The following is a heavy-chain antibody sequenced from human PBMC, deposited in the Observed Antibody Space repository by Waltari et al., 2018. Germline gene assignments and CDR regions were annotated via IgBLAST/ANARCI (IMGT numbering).Heavy chain of an antibody. V-gene: IGHV3-43D*03. CDR2: ISWDGGST. CDR3: AKGGGPLDY. Sequence: EVQLVESGGVVVQPGGSLRLSWAAAGFTFDDYAMPWVRQAPGKGLELVSLISWDGGSTYYAVTVKGRFTISRANSKNSLYRQMNGLRAEDTALYYCAKGGGPLDYWGQGTLVTVSS. J-gene: IGHJ4*02. CDR1: GFTFDDYA. D-gene: IGHD3-16*01.